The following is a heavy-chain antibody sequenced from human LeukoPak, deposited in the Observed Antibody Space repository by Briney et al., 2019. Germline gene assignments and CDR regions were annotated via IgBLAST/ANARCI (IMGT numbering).Heavy chain of an antibody. Sequence: GGSLRLSCSASGFTLSNYWMHWVRQAPGKGLVWVSRISSDGSSTMDSVKGRFTISRDNAKNTLYLQMNSLRAEDTAVYYCARGGVYSTSAVDYWGQGTLVTVSS. J-gene: IGHJ4*02. CDR1: GFTLSNYW. CDR3: ARGGVYSTSAVDY. D-gene: IGHD6-6*01. CDR2: ISSDGSST. V-gene: IGHV3-74*01.